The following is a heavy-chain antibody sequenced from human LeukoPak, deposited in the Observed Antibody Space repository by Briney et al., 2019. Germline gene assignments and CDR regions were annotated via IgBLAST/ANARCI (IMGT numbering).Heavy chain of an antibody. D-gene: IGHD3-3*01. CDR1: GYTFTGYY. Sequence: GASVKVSSKASGYTFTGYYMHWVRQAPGQGPEWMGWINPNSGGTNYAQKFQGRVTMTRDTSISAAYMELSRLRSDDTAVYYCARDYDFWSGYSYYFDYWGQGTLVTVSS. J-gene: IGHJ4*02. CDR3: ARDYDFWSGYSYYFDY. V-gene: IGHV1-2*02. CDR2: INPNSGGT.